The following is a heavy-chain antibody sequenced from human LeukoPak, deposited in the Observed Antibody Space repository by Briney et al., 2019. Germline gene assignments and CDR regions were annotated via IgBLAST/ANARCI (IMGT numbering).Heavy chain of an antibody. D-gene: IGHD3/OR15-3a*01. J-gene: IGHJ3*02. CDR2: ISGDGIDT. CDR3: ARAFRPAADPHDFYDI. Sequence: PGGSLRLSCAASGITFSSHPMHWVRRAPGKGLEYLTAISGDGIDTWYVNSVKGRFTISRDNSKNTVYLQMRSLRAEDTAVYYCARAFRPAADPHDFYDIWGQGIMVTVSS. CDR1: GITFSSHP. V-gene: IGHV3-64*01.